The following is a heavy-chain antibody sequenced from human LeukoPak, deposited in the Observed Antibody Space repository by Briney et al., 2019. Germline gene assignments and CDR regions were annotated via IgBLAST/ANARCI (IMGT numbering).Heavy chain of an antibody. CDR2: INPSGGST. D-gene: IGHD4-11*01. J-gene: IGHJ4*02. Sequence: ASVKVSCKASGYTFTSYYMHWVRQAPGQGLEWMGIINPSGGSTSYAQKFQGRVTMTRDMSMSTVYMELSSLRSEDTAVYYCARVGMTTVEQSDYWGQGTLVTVSS. CDR1: GYTFTSYY. CDR3: ARVGMTTVEQSDY. V-gene: IGHV1-46*01.